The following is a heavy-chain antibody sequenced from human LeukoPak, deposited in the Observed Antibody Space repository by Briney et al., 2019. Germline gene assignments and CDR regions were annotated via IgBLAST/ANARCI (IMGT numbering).Heavy chain of an antibody. CDR3: AKEPREYCSSTSCPNWFDS. CDR1: GFTFNNYA. CDR2: ISASGGTT. D-gene: IGHD2-2*01. J-gene: IGHJ5*01. V-gene: IGHV3-23*01. Sequence: GGSLRLSCAASGFTFNNYAMSWVRQAPGKGLEWVSAISASGGTTYYADAVKGRFTISRDNSENTLFLQMNSLRAEDTAVYYCAKEPREYCSSTSCPNWFDSWGQGTLVTVSS.